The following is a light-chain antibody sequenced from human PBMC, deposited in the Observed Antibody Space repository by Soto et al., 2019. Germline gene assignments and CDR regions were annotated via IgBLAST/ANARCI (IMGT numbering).Light chain of an antibody. Sequence: KVLSQSLVTLSVAPGEKGTPSPRASQSVSSNLAWYQQKPGQAPRLLIYGASTRATGIPARFSGSGSGTEFTLTISSLQSEDFAVYYCQQYNNWPPAFGQGTKVDIK. CDR1: QSVSSN. CDR3: QQYNNWPPA. V-gene: IGKV3-15*01. CDR2: GAS. J-gene: IGKJ1*01.